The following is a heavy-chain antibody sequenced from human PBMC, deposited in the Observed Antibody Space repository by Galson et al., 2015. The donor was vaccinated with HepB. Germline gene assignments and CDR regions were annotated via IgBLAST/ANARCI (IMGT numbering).Heavy chain of an antibody. CDR1: GFTFSSYS. D-gene: IGHD1-7*01. J-gene: IGHJ6*03. CDR3: ARDRTGELELQGYYYYYYMDV. Sequence: SLRLSCAASGFTFSSYSMNWVRQAPGKGLEWVSSISSSSSYIYYADSVKGRFTISRDNAKNSLYLQMNSLRAEDTAVHYCARDRTGELELQGYYYYYYMDVWGKGTTVTVSS. V-gene: IGHV3-21*01. CDR2: ISSSSSYI.